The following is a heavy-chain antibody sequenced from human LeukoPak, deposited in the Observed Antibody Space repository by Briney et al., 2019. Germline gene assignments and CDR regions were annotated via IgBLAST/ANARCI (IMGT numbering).Heavy chain of an antibody. V-gene: IGHV3-48*03. CDR2: ISGSGRTI. D-gene: IGHD3-22*01. Sequence: GGSLRLSCAASGFTFSRYEMNWVRQAPGKGLEWLSYISGSGRTIFYGDSVKGRVTISRDNAKNSLYLQINSLRADDTAVYYCARVALDSSGDNYGQGAFDYWGQGTLVTVSS. CDR1: GFTFSRYE. J-gene: IGHJ4*02. CDR3: ARVALDSSGDNYGQGAFDY.